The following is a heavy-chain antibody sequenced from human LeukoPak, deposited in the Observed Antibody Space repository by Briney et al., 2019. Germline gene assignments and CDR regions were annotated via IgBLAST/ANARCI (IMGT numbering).Heavy chain of an antibody. D-gene: IGHD6-13*01. V-gene: IGHV3-23*01. CDR1: GFTFSIYG. CDR2: ISPGADIT. CDR3: AKVSNTGSS. J-gene: IGHJ4*02. Sequence: GGTLRLSCAASGFTFSIYGMNWVRQAPGKGLEWVSGISPGADITYYVDSVKGRFTISRDNSKNTLYLQMNSLRAEDTAVYYCAKVSNTGSSWGQGTLVTVSS.